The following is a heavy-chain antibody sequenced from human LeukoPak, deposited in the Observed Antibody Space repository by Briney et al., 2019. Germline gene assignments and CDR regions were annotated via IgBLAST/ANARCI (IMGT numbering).Heavy chain of an antibody. CDR1: GGSFSGYY. CDR2: INHSGST. D-gene: IGHD6-19*01. CDR3: ARGPPYSSGWYLY. V-gene: IGHV4-34*01. Sequence: SETLSLTCAVYGGSFSGYYWSWIRQPPGKGLEWIGEINHSGSTYYNPSLKSRVTISVDTSKNQFSLKLSSVTAADTAVYYCARGPPYSSGWYLYWGQGTLVTVSS. J-gene: IGHJ4*02.